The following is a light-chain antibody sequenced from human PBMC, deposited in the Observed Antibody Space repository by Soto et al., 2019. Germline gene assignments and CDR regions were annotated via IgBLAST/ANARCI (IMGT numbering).Light chain of an antibody. CDR3: QDFDSPQWT. J-gene: IGKJ1*01. Sequence: EKVMTQSPATLSVSPGEGATLSCRASQSVGTDLAWYQQKPGQAPRLLIYGASTRATGIPARFSGSGSGTEFTLTISSLQSEDFAVYYCQDFDSPQWTFGQGTKVEN. V-gene: IGKV3-15*01. CDR1: QSVGTD. CDR2: GAS.